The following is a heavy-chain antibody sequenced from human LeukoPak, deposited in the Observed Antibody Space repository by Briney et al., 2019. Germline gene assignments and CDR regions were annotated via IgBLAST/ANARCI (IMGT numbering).Heavy chain of an antibody. D-gene: IGHD1-26*01. CDR3: ARASGSFDY. J-gene: IGHJ4*02. V-gene: IGHV3-30-3*01. CDR1: GFTFSSYA. Sequence: GSLRLSCAASGFTFSSYAMHWVRQAPGKGLEWVAVISYDGSNKYYADSVKGRFTISRDNSKDTLYLQLNSLRAEDTAVYYCARASGSFDYWGQGTLVSVSS. CDR2: ISYDGSNK.